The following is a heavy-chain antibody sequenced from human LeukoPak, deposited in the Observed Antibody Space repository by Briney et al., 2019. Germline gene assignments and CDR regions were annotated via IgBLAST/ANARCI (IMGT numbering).Heavy chain of an antibody. CDR1: GFTFSSYA. J-gene: IGHJ6*02. Sequence: GGSLRLSCAASGFTFSSYAMHWVRQAPGKGLEWVAVISYDGSNKYYADSVKGRFTISRDNSKNTLYLQMNSLRAEDTAVYYCRGWIVVVPAAMPDYYYGMDVWGQGTTVTVSS. CDR3: RGWIVVVPAAMPDYYYGMDV. V-gene: IGHV3-30*04. CDR2: ISYDGSNK. D-gene: IGHD2-2*01.